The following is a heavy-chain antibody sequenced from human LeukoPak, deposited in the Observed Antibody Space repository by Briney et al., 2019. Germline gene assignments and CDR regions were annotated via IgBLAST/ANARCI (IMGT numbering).Heavy chain of an antibody. D-gene: IGHD3-10*01. V-gene: IGHV3-23*01. CDR1: GFTFSSYA. J-gene: IGHJ3*02. CDR3: AKHGFGEFKNAFDI. Sequence: GGSLRLSCAASGFTFSSYAMSWVRQAPGKGLEWFSAISGSGGSTYYADSVKGRFTVSRDNSKNTLYLQMNSLRAEDTAVYYCAKHGFGEFKNAFDIWGQGTMVTVSS. CDR2: ISGSGGST.